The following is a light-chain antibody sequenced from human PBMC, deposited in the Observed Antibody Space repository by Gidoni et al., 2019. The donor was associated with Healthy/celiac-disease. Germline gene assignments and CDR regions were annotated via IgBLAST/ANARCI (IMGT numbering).Light chain of an antibody. CDR3: QQSYSTPTIP. V-gene: IGKV1-39*01. J-gene: IGKJ5*01. CDR1: QSNCSH. CDR2: AAS. Sequence: IQMTPSPSSLSGSVGDRVTITCRGSQSNCSHLNWYQQKPGKAPKLLIHAASSLQSGVPSRFSCSGSGTDFTLTISSRQPEDLATYYCQQSYSTPTIPFGQGTRLEIK.